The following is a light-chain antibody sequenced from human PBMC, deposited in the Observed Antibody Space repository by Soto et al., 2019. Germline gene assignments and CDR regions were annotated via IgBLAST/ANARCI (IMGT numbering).Light chain of an antibody. CDR3: QQYSTGYRT. Sequence: DIQMTQSPSTLSASVGDRVTITCRASQSISSWMAWYQQKPGKTPKLLIYKASTLESGVPSRFSGSGSGTEFTLTISSLQPDDFATYSCQQYSTGYRTFGQGTKVEIK. CDR1: QSISSW. J-gene: IGKJ1*01. V-gene: IGKV1-5*03. CDR2: KAS.